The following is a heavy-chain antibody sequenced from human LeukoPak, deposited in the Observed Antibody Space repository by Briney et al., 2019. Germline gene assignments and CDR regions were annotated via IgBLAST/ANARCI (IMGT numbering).Heavy chain of an antibody. CDR2: IKQDGSEK. CDR1: GFTFSSYW. V-gene: IGHV3-7*03. D-gene: IGHD3-22*01. CDR3: ARRSRQEGDYSDTSALRKAFDI. Sequence: GGSLRLSCAASGFTFSSYWMSWVRQAPGKGLEWVANIKQDGSEKYYVDSVKGRFTISRDNAKNSLYLQMNSLRAEDTAMYYCARRSRQEGDYSDTSALRKAFDIWGQGTLVTVSS. J-gene: IGHJ3*02.